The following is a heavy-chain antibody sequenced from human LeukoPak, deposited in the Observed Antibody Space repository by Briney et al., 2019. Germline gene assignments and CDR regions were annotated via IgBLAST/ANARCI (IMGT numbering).Heavy chain of an antibody. J-gene: IGHJ4*02. CDR3: ARYCSSTSCPIDY. D-gene: IGHD2-2*01. V-gene: IGHV1-2*02. CDR2: INPNSGAT. CDR1: GYTFTGFY. Sequence: ASMKVSCKASGYTFTGFYMHWVRHDPGQGLEWMGWINPNSGATNYAQKFQGRVTMTRDTSIITAYMELSRLRSDDTAVYYCARYCSSTSCPIDYWGQGTLVTVSS.